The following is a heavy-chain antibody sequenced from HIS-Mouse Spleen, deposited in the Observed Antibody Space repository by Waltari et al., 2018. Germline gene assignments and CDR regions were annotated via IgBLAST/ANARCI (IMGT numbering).Heavy chain of an antibody. V-gene: IGHV4-39*07. J-gene: IGHJ2*01. Sequence: QLQLQESGPGLVKPSETLSLTCTVSGGSISSSSYYWGWIRQPPGKGLGWFGSIYYSGRTCYNPSLKSRVTISVDTSKNQFYLELSSVTAADTAVYYCAREIPYSSSWYDWYFDLWGRGTLVTVSS. D-gene: IGHD6-13*01. CDR3: AREIPYSSSWYDWYFDL. CDR2: IYYSGRT. CDR1: GGSISSSSYY.